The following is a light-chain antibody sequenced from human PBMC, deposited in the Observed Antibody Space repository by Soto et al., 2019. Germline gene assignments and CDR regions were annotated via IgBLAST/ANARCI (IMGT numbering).Light chain of an antibody. J-gene: IGKJ1*01. CDR1: QSISSN. CDR2: GAS. CDR3: QQYKYWTPWT. V-gene: IGKV3D-15*01. Sequence: EIVMTQSPATLSVAPGARATLSSRASQSISSNLAWYQPKPGQAPRLLIYGASSRGTGIPARFSGSGSWTEFTLTISSLQSEDFAVYYCQQYKYWTPWTFGQGTKVDI.